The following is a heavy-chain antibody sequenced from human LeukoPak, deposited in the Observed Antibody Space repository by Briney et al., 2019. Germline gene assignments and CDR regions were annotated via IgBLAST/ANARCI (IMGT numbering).Heavy chain of an antibody. CDR3: ARDSNDILTGYYTPPHFDY. J-gene: IGHJ4*02. CDR2: IYHSGST. V-gene: IGHV4-4*02. D-gene: IGHD3-9*01. Sequence: SETLSLTCAVSGGSISSSNWWSWVRQPPGKGLEWIGEIYHSGSTNYNPSLKSRVTISVDKSKNQFSLKLSSVTAADTAVYYCARDSNDILTGYYTPPHFDYWGQGTLVTVSS. CDR1: GGSISSSNW.